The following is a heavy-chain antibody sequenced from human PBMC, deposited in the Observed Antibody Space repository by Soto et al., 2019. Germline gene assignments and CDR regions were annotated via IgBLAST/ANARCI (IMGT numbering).Heavy chain of an antibody. CDR2: IYYSGST. V-gene: IGHV4-59*01. D-gene: IGHD2-2*01. CDR3: ARDRRVVVPGASKYGMDV. Sequence: PSETLSLTCTVSGGSISSYYWSWIRQPPGKGLEWIGYIYYSGSTNYNPSLKSRVTLSVDTSKDQFSLKLTSVTAADTAVYYCARDRRVVVPGASKYGMDVWGQGTTVTVSS. CDR1: GGSISSYY. J-gene: IGHJ6*02.